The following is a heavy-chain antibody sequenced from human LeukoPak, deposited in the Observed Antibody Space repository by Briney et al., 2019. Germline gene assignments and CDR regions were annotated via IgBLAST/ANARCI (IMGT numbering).Heavy chain of an antibody. V-gene: IGHV4-59*01. D-gene: IGHD3-9*01. Sequence: SETLSLTCTVSGGSISSFFWSWIRQPPGKGLEWIGYVHSSGSTKYNPSLKSRLIISVDMSKNQFSLKLRSVSVADTAVYYCARLAPGNYDILTGDPKVVFDYWGQGALVTASS. CDR1: GGSISSFF. J-gene: IGHJ4*02. CDR3: ARLAPGNYDILTGDPKVVFDY. CDR2: VHSSGST.